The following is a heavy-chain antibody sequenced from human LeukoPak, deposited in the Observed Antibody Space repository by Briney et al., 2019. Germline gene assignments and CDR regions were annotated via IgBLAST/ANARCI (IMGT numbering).Heavy chain of an antibody. CDR1: GGSISSSSYY. V-gene: IGHV4-39*07. J-gene: IGHJ5*02. CDR2: IYYSGST. CDR3: ARDLPSFDP. D-gene: IGHD2-2*01. Sequence: PSETLSLTCTVSGGSISSSSYYWGWIRQPPGKGLEWIGSIYYSGSTYYNPSLKSRVTISVDTSKNQFSLKLSSVIAADTAVYYCARDLPSFDPWGQGTLVTVSS.